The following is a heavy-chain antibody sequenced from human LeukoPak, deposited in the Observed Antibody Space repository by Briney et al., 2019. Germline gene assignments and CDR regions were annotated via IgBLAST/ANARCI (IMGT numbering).Heavy chain of an antibody. V-gene: IGHV3-53*01. CDR1: GFTVSSNY. J-gene: IGHJ4*02. CDR2: IYSGGST. D-gene: IGHD6-19*01. CDR3: ASSAFSSSGWYGDY. Sequence: GGSLRLSWAASGFTVSSNYMSWVRQAPGKGLEWVSVIYSGGSTYYADSVKGRFTISRDNSKNTLYLQMNSLRAEDTAVYYCASSAFSSSGWYGDYWGQGTLVTVSS.